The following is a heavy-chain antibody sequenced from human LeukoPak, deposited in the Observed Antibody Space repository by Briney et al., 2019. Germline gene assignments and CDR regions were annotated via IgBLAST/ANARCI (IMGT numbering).Heavy chain of an antibody. Sequence: TSETLSLTCTVSGGSISSYYWSWIRQPPGKGPEWIGYIYYSGSTNYNPSLKSRVTISVDTSKNQFSLKLSSVTAADTAVYYCARHEEAANDAFDIWGQGSMVTVSS. CDR2: IYYSGST. CDR3: ARHEEAANDAFDI. D-gene: IGHD2-15*01. J-gene: IGHJ3*02. CDR1: GGSISSYY. V-gene: IGHV4-59*08.